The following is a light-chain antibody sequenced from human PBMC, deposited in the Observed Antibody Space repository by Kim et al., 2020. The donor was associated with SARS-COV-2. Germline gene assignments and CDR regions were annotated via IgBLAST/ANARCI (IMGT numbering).Light chain of an antibody. Sequence: GQSVTISCTGTSSDVGVYNYVSWYQQHPGKAPRLMIYDDDKRPSGVPDRFSGSKSGNTASLTISGLQADDETDYYCCSYAGSYTWVFGGGTKLTVL. CDR2: DDD. CDR3: CSYAGSYTWV. CDR1: SSDVGVYNY. V-gene: IGLV2-11*03. J-gene: IGLJ3*02.